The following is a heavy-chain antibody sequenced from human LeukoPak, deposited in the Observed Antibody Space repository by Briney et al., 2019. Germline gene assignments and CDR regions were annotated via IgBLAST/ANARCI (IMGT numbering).Heavy chain of an antibody. CDR2: IYSGGST. J-gene: IGHJ5*02. CDR3: AREVEAKWFDP. V-gene: IGHV3-66*02. Sequence: GGSLRLSCAASRFTVSSNYMSWVRQAPGKGLEWVSVIYSGGSTYYADSVKGRFTISRDNSKNTLFLQMNSLRAEDTAVYYCAREVEAKWFDPWGQGTLVTVSS. CDR1: RFTVSSNY. D-gene: IGHD2-15*01.